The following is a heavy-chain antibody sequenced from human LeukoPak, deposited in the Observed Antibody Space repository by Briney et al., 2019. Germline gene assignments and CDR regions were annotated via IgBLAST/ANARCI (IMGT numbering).Heavy chain of an antibody. J-gene: IGHJ2*01. D-gene: IGHD1-20*01. CDR1: GGSISSGSYC. Sequence: RTSETLSLTCTVSGGSISSGSYCWSWIRQPAGKGLEWIGRIYTSGSTNYNPSLKSRVTISVDTSKNQFSLKLSSVTAADTAVYYCARSYNWKRSRVYWYFDLWGRGTLVTVSS. V-gene: IGHV4-61*02. CDR3: ARSYNWKRSRVYWYFDL. CDR2: IYTSGST.